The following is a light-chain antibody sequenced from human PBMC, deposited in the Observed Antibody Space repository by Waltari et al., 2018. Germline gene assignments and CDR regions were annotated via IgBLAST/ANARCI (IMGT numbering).Light chain of an antibody. V-gene: IGLV3-1*01. CDR3: QAWDSGTGV. CDR1: DVGNKS. Sequence: YELTQPPSVSVSPGQAANIACSGDDVGNKSTSWFQQKPGHSPVLVIFEDNKRPPGIPERFSASNSGNIATLTISETQPMDEADYYCQAWDSGTGVFGTGTNVTVL. J-gene: IGLJ1*01. CDR2: EDN.